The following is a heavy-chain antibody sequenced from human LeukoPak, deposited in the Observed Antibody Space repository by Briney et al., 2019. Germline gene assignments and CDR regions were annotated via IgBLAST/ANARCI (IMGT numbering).Heavy chain of an antibody. Sequence: GSLRLLCSASGFPFNSYALSWVRQAPGKGLEWVANIKEDGSEKYHVDSVKGRFTISRDNTGNSLYLEMNSLRAEDTAVYYCTRDGDVWGQGTTVTVSS. V-gene: IGHV3-7*01. CDR1: GFPFNSYA. CDR3: TRDGDV. CDR2: IKEDGSEK. J-gene: IGHJ6*02.